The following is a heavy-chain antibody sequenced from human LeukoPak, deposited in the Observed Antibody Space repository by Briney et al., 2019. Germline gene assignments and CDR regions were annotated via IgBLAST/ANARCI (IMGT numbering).Heavy chain of an antibody. CDR2: ISSSSSYI. CDR1: GFTFSSYA. V-gene: IGHV3-21*01. D-gene: IGHD3-10*01. CDR3: ARYGSGTPYDY. Sequence: PGGSLRLSCAASGFTFSSYAMSWVRQAPGKGLEWVSSISSSSSYIYYADSVKGRFTISRDNAKNSLYLQMNSLRAEDTAVYYCARYGSGTPYDYWGQGTLVTVSS. J-gene: IGHJ4*02.